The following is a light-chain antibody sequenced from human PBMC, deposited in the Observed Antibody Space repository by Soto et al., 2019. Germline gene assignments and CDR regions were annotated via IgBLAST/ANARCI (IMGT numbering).Light chain of an antibody. Sequence: DIHMTQSPSTLSAAVGDGVTITCRASQGISGWLAWYQQKAGKAPRLLIFDASSLMSGVPSRFSGSGYGTEFTLTINRLQPDDSATYYCQQYDSFSVWTFGQGTKVDIK. J-gene: IGKJ1*01. V-gene: IGKV1-5*01. CDR1: QGISGW. CDR2: DAS. CDR3: QQYDSFSVWT.